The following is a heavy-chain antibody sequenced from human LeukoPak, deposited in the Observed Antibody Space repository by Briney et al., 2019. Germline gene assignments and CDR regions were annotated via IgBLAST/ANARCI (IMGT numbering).Heavy chain of an antibody. J-gene: IGHJ3*02. CDR3: ARETITYYYDSGRFAFDI. Sequence: SVKVSCKASGGTFSSYAISWVRQAPGQGLEWMGGIIPIFGTANYAQKFQGRVTITADESTSTAYMELSSLRSEDTAVHYCARETITYYYDSGRFAFDIWGQGTMVTVSS. CDR1: GGTFSSYA. V-gene: IGHV1-69*01. D-gene: IGHD3-22*01. CDR2: IIPIFGTA.